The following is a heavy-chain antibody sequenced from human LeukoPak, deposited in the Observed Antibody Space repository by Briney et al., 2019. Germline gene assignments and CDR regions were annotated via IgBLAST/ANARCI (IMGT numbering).Heavy chain of an antibody. J-gene: IGHJ5*02. Sequence: SETLSLTCAVSGYSISSGYYWGWIRQPPGKGLEWIGSIYHSGSTYYNPSLKSRVTISVDTSKNQFSLKLSSVTAADTAVYYCARQWDQLLSLNWFDPWGQGTLLTVSS. D-gene: IGHD2-2*01. V-gene: IGHV4-38-2*01. CDR1: GYSISSGYY. CDR2: IYHSGST. CDR3: ARQWDQLLSLNWFDP.